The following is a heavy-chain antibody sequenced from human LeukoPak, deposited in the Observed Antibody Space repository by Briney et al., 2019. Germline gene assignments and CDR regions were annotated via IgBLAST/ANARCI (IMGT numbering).Heavy chain of an antibody. V-gene: IGHV3-23*01. CDR2: ITGNARTT. D-gene: IGHD6-19*01. Sequence: GGSLRLSCAASGFTFSNYDMTWVRQAPGKGLEWVSAITGNARTTFYADSVKGRFTISRDNSMNTVYMQMNSLRAEDTAIYYCAKDQWDYWGQGTLVTVSS. J-gene: IGHJ4*02. CDR1: GFTFSNYD. CDR3: AKDQWDY.